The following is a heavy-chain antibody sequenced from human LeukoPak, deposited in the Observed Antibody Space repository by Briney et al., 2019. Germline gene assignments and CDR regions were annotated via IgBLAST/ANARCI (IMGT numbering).Heavy chain of an antibody. V-gene: IGHV4-59*02. CDR2: LHYSGST. D-gene: IGHD2-15*01. Sequence: SEALSLTCTVSGGSVSSYYWNWIRQPPGKGLEWIGYLHYSGSTNYNPSLKSRVTISSDTSKNQFSLNLTTVTAADTAVYYCASGCSGGSCFAYWGQGTLVTVSS. CDR1: GGSVSSYY. J-gene: IGHJ4*02. CDR3: ASGCSGGSCFAY.